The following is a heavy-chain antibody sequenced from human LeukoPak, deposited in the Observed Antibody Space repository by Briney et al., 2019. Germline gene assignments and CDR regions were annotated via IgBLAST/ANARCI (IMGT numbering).Heavy chain of an antibody. Sequence: ASVKVSCKASGYTFTSHVIDWVRQPPGQGLGGVGWSYTSSGNPTIAHGFNERFVFSLDPFVGSANPQISSLKTEDTAVYLCERGDQTGYVDFYYYYMDVWGKGTTVTVSS. CDR3: ERGDQTGYVDFYYYYMDV. V-gene: IGHV7-4-1*02. D-gene: IGHD3-9*01. CDR2: SYTSSGNP. CDR1: GYTFTSHV. J-gene: IGHJ6*03.